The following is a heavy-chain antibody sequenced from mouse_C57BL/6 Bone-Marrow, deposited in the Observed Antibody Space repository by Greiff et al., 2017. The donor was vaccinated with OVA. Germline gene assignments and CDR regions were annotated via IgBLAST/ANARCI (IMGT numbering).Heavy chain of an antibody. V-gene: IGHV1-64*01. CDR2: IHPNSGST. CDR1: GYTFTSYW. Sequence: QVQLQQPGAELVKPGASVKLSCKASGYTFTSYWMHWVKQRPGQGLEWIGMIHPNSGSTNYNEKFKSKATLTVDKSSSTAYMQLSSLTSEDSAVYYCARSLPFYYYGSSFDYWGQGTTLTVSS. CDR3: ARSLPFYYYGSSFDY. J-gene: IGHJ2*01. D-gene: IGHD1-1*01.